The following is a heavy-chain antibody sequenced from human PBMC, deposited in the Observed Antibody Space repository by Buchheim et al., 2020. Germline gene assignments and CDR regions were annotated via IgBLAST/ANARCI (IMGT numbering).Heavy chain of an antibody. Sequence: EVQLLESGGGLVQPGGSLRLSCAASGFTFSSYAMSWVRQAPGQGLEWVSAISGSGGSSYYADSVKGRFTISSDNSKNPLYLQMNSLRAEDTAVYYCAKGRPQVTMVRGVIIVGVDYWGQGTL. CDR2: ISGSGGSS. J-gene: IGHJ4*02. CDR3: AKGRPQVTMVRGVIIVGVDY. D-gene: IGHD3-10*01. V-gene: IGHV3-23*01. CDR1: GFTFSSYA.